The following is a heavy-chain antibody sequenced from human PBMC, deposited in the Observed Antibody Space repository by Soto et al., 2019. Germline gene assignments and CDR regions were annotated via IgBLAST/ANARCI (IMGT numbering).Heavy chain of an antibody. Sequence: QVQLVESGGGVVQPGRSLRLSCAASGFSFSTYGMHWVRQAPGKGLEWVAVVWHDESNKYYADSVKGRFTISRDNSKNTLYLQMNSLRAEDTAVYYCAKGGRNWGKDFDSWGQGTLVIVSS. J-gene: IGHJ4*02. CDR3: AKGGRNWGKDFDS. D-gene: IGHD7-27*01. CDR1: GFSFSTYG. CDR2: VWHDESNK. V-gene: IGHV3-33*06.